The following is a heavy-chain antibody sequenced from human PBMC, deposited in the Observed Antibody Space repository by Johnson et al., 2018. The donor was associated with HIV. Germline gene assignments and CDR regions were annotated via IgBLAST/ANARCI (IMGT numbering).Heavy chain of an antibody. CDR2: IKQDGSEK. D-gene: IGHD3-3*01. J-gene: IGHJ3*02. Sequence: VQLVESGGGLVQPGGSLRLSCAASGFTFSSYWMSWVRQAPGKGLEWVANIKQDGSEKYYVDSVKGRFTISRDNAKNSLSLQMNSLRAEDTAVYYCATAPYYDFWSGPDAFDIWGQGTMVTVSS. CDR3: ATAPYYDFWSGPDAFDI. V-gene: IGHV3-7*05. CDR1: GFTFSSYW.